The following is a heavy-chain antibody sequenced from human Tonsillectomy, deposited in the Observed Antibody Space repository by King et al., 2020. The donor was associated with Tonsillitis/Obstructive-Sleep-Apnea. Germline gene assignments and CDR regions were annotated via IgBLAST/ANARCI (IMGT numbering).Heavy chain of an antibody. D-gene: IGHD3-3*01. V-gene: IGHV3-11*05. Sequence: QLVQSGGGLVKPGGSLRLSCSASGFTFRDYYMSWIRQAPGKGLEWVSYMSSSGSHTNYADSVNGRFPISRDNAKNSLFMQMNSLRAEDTAVDYCARTSDYVVYWGQGTLVTVSS. CDR2: MSSSGSHT. CDR3: ARTSDYVVY. J-gene: IGHJ4*02. CDR1: GFTFRDYY.